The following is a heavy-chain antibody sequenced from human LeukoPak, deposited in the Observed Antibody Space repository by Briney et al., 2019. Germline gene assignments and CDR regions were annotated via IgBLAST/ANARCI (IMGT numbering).Heavy chain of an antibody. J-gene: IGHJ6*02. CDR1: GDSISTYY. V-gene: IGHV4-59*01. Sequence: SETLSLTCTVSGDSISTYYWSWIRQPPGKGLEWIGYTYYSGSTNYNPSLKSRVTISVDTSKNQFSLKLSSVTAADTAVYYCARVTMVRGVRGPGYYYYGMDVWGQGTTVTVSS. D-gene: IGHD3-10*01. CDR2: TYYSGST. CDR3: ARVTMVRGVRGPGYYYYGMDV.